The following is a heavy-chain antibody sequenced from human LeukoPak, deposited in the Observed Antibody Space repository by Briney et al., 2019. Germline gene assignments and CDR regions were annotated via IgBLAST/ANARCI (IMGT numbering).Heavy chain of an antibody. J-gene: IGHJ6*02. Sequence: EASVKVSCKASGYTFTSYGISWVRQAPGQGLEWMGWISAYNGNTNYAQKLQGRVTMTTDTSTSTAYMELRSLRSDDTAVYYCARDPRGLSVPAAMRPHYYGMDVWGQGTTVTVSS. V-gene: IGHV1-18*01. CDR1: GYTFTSYG. CDR3: ARDPRGLSVPAAMRPHYYGMDV. D-gene: IGHD2-2*01. CDR2: ISAYNGNT.